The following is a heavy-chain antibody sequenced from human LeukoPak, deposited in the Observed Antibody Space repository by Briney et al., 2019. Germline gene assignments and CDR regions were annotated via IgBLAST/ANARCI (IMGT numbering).Heavy chain of an antibody. Sequence: PSETLSLTYTVSGGSISSYYWSWIRQPPGKGLEWIGYIYYSGSTNYNPSLKSRVTISVDTSKNQFSLKLSSVTAADTAVYYCARDIRGELDAFDIWGQGTMVTVSS. CDR3: ARDIRGELDAFDI. J-gene: IGHJ3*02. CDR1: GGSISSYY. V-gene: IGHV4-59*01. D-gene: IGHD3-10*01. CDR2: IYYSGST.